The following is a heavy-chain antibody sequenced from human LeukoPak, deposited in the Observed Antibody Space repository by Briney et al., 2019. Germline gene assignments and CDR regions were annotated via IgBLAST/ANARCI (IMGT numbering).Heavy chain of an antibody. CDR2: MNPNSGNT. Sequence: ASVTVSCKASGYTFTSYDIDWVRQAPGQGLEWMGWMNPNSGNTGYAQKFQGRVTMTRNTSISTAYMELSSLRSEDTAVYYCARGAQNSTSYYDFWSGYYIPTSYYYYGMDVWGQGTTVTVSS. D-gene: IGHD3-3*01. CDR1: GYTFTSYD. CDR3: ARGAQNSTSYYDFWSGYYIPTSYYYYGMDV. V-gene: IGHV1-8*01. J-gene: IGHJ6*02.